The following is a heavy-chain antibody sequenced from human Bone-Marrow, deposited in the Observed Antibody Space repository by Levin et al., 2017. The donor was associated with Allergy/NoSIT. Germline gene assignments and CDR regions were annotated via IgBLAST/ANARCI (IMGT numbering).Heavy chain of an antibody. CDR1: GYTLSNFW. J-gene: IGHJ4*02. D-gene: IGHD3-9*01. CDR3: ASTMDGLLHWFL. Sequence: TGESLKISCELAGYTLSNFWIGWVRQVPGKGLEWMGIVYLHDSTVFYNSPFQGQVTISVDKSTSTAYLQWSRLEASDSAIYYCASTMDGLLHWFLWGQGTLVTVSS. CDR2: VYLHDSTV. V-gene: IGHV5-51*01.